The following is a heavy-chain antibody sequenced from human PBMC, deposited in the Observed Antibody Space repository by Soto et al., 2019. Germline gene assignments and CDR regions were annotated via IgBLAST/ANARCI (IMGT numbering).Heavy chain of an antibody. CDR1: GGTFSSYA. CDR2: IIPIFGTA. CDR3: ARTIAAAFVNYDYGMDV. Sequence: QVQLVQSGAEVKKPGSSVKVSCKASGGTFSSYAISWVRQAPGQGLEWMGGIIPIFGTANYAQKFQGRGTITADESTSTAYMELSSLRSEDTAVYYCARTIAAAFVNYDYGMDVWGQGTTVTVSS. D-gene: IGHD6-13*01. V-gene: IGHV1-69*12. J-gene: IGHJ6*02.